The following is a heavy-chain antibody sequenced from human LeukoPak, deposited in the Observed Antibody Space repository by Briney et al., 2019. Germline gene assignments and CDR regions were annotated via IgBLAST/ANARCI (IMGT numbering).Heavy chain of an antibody. CDR2: IYYSGST. J-gene: IGHJ4*02. V-gene: IGHV4-59*01. D-gene: IGHD4-23*01. CDR1: GGSLSGYY. CDR3: ARVKDYGGNSGPLDY. Sequence: SETLSLTCTVSGGSLSGYYWTWIRQPPGKGLEWIGYIYYSGSTKHNPSLKSRVTISVDTSKNQFSLNLSSVTAADTAVYYCARVKDYGGNSGPLDYWGQGTLVTVSS.